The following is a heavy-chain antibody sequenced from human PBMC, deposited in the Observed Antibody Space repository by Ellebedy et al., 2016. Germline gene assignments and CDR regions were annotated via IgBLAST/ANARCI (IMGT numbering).Heavy chain of an antibody. CDR2: INPSGGST. CDR1: GYTFTSYY. Sequence: ASVKVSCXASGYTFTSYYMHWVRQAPGQGLEWMGIINPSGGSTSYAQKFQGRVTMTRDTSTSTVYMELSSLRSEDTAVYYCARDWTQPFGRDYWGQGTLVTVSS. J-gene: IGHJ4*02. V-gene: IGHV1-46*01. CDR3: ARDWTQPFGRDY. D-gene: IGHD3-10*01.